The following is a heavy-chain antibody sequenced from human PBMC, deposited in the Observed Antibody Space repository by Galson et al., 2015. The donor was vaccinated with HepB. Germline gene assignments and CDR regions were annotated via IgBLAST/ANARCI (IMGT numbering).Heavy chain of an antibody. CDR2: VSGSDGSA. CDR3: ARDSRMELQGNNYYSYGRDV. Sequence: SVKVSCKASGYAFTRYGLRWVRQAPGQGLEWMGWVSGSDGSANYAPKFQGRVTMTTEASTGTAYMEMRSLRSDDTAVYYCARDSRMELQGNNYYSYGRDVRGQGPAVVVS. J-gene: IGHJ6*02. CDR1: GYAFTRYG. V-gene: IGHV1-18*01. D-gene: IGHD1-7*01.